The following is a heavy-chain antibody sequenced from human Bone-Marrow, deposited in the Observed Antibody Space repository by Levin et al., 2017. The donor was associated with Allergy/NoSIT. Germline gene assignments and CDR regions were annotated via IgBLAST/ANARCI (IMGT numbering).Heavy chain of an antibody. D-gene: IGHD6-13*01. CDR3: ARDRGIAARSCPRLSEFGFDY. Sequence: LSLPCAASGFTFRSYWMSWVRQAPGKGLEWVANIKQDGSEKYYVDSVKGRFTISRDNAKNSLYLQMNSLRAEDTAVYYCARDRGIAARSCPRLSEFGFDYWGQGTLVTVSS. CDR2: IKQDGSEK. V-gene: IGHV3-7*01. J-gene: IGHJ4*02. CDR1: GFTFRSYW.